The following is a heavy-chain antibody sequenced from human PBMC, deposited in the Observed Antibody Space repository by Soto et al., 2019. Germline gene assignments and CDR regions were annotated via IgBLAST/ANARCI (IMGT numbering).Heavy chain of an antibody. V-gene: IGHV4-31*03. J-gene: IGHJ6*02. CDR2: IYYSGST. D-gene: IGHD2-21*01. CDR3: ARDRAGDLYGMDV. Sequence: PSETLSLTCTVSGGSISSGGYYWSWIRQHPGKGLEWIGYIYYSGSTYYNPSLKSRVTISVDTSKNQFSLKLSSVTAADTAVYFCARDRAGDLYGMDVWGQGTTVTVSS. CDR1: GGSISSGGYY.